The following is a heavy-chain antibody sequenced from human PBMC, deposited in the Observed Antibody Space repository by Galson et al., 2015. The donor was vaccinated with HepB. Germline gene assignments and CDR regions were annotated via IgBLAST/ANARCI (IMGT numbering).Heavy chain of an antibody. CDR2: IIPIFGTA. V-gene: IGHV1-69*13. CDR3: ARAMKLYCSSTSCYSVPWYFDL. Sequence: SVKVSCKASGGTFSSYAISWVRQAPGQGLEWMGGIIPIFGTANYAQKFQGRVTITADESTSTAYMELSSLRSEDTAVYYCARAMKLYCSSTSCYSVPWYFDLWGRGTLVTVSS. J-gene: IGHJ2*01. D-gene: IGHD2-2*01. CDR1: GGTFSSYA.